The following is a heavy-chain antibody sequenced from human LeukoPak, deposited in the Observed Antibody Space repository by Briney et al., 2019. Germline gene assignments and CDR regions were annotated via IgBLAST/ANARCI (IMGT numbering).Heavy chain of an antibody. Sequence: GGSLRLSCAASGFTFSSYVMNWVRQAPGKGLEWVSVISGAGGSTYYADSVKGRFTISRDNSKNTLFLQMNSLRAEDTAVYYCAKGGYCSSTSCYVGWFDPWGQGTLVTASS. CDR3: AKGGYCSSTSCYVGWFDP. D-gene: IGHD2-2*01. J-gene: IGHJ5*02. CDR2: ISGAGGST. CDR1: GFTFSSYV. V-gene: IGHV3-23*01.